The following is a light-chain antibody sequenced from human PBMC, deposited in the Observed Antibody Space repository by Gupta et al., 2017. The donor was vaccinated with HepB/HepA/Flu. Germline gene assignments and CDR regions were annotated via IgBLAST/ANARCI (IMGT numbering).Light chain of an antibody. J-gene: IGKJ4*01. CDR3: QETYDTPRT. Sequence: DLQMTQSPSSLSASVGDRVTITCRASQSISSYLNWYQQKPGKAPELLIYAASTLQTGVPSRFSGSGSGTDFTLTVSSLQPEDFATDYCQETYDTPRTFGGGTKVEIK. V-gene: IGKV1-39*01. CDR2: AAS. CDR1: QSISSY.